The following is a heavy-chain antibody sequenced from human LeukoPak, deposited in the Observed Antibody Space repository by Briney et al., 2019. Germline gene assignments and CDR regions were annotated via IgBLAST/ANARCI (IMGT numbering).Heavy chain of an antibody. Sequence: GGSLRLSCSASGFTFSSSAMHWVRQAPGKGLEYVSAVSHNGGSTYYADSVKGRFTISRDNSKNTLYLQMSSLRAEDTAVYYCVKEQFYSRDYFDYWGQGTLVTVSS. J-gene: IGHJ4*02. D-gene: IGHD5-18*01. V-gene: IGHV3-64D*09. CDR1: GFTFSSSA. CDR2: VSHNGGST. CDR3: VKEQFYSRDYFDY.